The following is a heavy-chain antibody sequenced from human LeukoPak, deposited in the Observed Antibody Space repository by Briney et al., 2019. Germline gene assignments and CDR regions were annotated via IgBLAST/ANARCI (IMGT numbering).Heavy chain of an antibody. D-gene: IGHD3-9*01. CDR2: ISGSAGST. J-gene: IGHJ4*02. V-gene: IGHV3-23*01. CDR1: GFTFRNYA. Sequence: GGLRLSCTASGFTFRNYAMSWVRQSPGKGLEWVSAISGSAGSTYYADSVKGRFTISRDSSKNTLYPQMNSLRAEDTAVYYCAKALTLGFDWSPLDYWGQGTLVTVSS. CDR3: AKALTLGFDWSPLDY.